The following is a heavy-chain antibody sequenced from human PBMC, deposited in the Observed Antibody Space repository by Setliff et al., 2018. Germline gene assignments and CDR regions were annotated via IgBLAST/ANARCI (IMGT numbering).Heavy chain of an antibody. J-gene: IGHJ4*02. Sequence: GASVKVSCKASGGTFSSYAISWVRQAPGQGLEWMGGIIPIFGTANYAQKFRGRVTITADESTSTAYMELSSLRSEDTAVYYCAGSRDYNFWGGYYSPLDYWGQGTLVTVSS. CDR3: AGSRDYNFWGGYYSPLDY. CDR2: IIPIFGTA. V-gene: IGHV1-69*13. CDR1: GGTFSSYA. D-gene: IGHD3-3*01.